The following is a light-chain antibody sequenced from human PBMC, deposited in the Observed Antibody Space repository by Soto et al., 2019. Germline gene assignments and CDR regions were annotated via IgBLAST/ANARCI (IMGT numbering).Light chain of an antibody. CDR2: DAS. Sequence: EIVLTQSPATLSLSPGERATLSCRASQSVSSYLAWYQQKPGQAPRLLIYDASNRATGIPARFSGSGSGTDFTLTISSLEPEDFAVYYCQQRSNGYTFGLGTKLEIK. CDR1: QSVSSY. J-gene: IGKJ2*01. CDR3: QQRSNGYT. V-gene: IGKV3-11*01.